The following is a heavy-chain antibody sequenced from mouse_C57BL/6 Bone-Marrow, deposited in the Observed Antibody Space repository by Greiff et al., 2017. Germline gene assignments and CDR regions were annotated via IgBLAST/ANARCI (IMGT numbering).Heavy chain of an antibody. CDR3: AIFSGVGFYYFDY. D-gene: IGHD1-1*02. Sequence: QVQLQQPGAELVKPGASVKVSCKASGYTFTSYWMHWVKQRPGQGLEWIGRIHPSDRDTNYNQKFKGKATLTVDKSSSTASMQLSSLTSEDSAVYDCAIFSGVGFYYFDYWGQGTTLTVSA. V-gene: IGHV1-74*01. CDR1: GYTFTSYW. CDR2: IHPSDRDT. J-gene: IGHJ2*01.